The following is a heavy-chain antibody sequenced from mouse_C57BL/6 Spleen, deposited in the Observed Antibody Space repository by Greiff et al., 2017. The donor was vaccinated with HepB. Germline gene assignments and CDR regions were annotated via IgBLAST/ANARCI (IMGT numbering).Heavy chain of an antibody. D-gene: IGHD1-1*01. V-gene: IGHV5-6*01. Sequence: EVHLVESGGDLVKPGGSLKLSCAASGFTFSSYGMSWVRQTPDKRLEWVATISSGGSYTYYPDSVKGRFTISRDNAKNTLYLQMSSLKSEDTAMYYCARQGRVITTVVATDYWGQGTTLTVSS. J-gene: IGHJ2*01. CDR2: ISSGGSYT. CDR1: GFTFSSYG. CDR3: ARQGRVITTVVATDY.